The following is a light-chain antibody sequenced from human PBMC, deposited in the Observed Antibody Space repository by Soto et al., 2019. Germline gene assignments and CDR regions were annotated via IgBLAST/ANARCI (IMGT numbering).Light chain of an antibody. Sequence: EIVLAQSPGTLSLSPGERATLSCRASQSVTNSFLAWYQQKPGQAPRLLIYGASRRATGIPDRFTGSGSGTDFTLTISRLEPEDFAVYFCGQFVSAPPRTFGQGTKVDIK. CDR1: QSVTNSF. V-gene: IGKV3-20*01. CDR3: GQFVSAPPRT. CDR2: GAS. J-gene: IGKJ1*01.